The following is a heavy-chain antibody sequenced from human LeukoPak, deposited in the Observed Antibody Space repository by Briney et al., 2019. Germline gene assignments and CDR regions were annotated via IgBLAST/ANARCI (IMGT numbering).Heavy chain of an antibody. Sequence: ASVRVSCKVSGYTLTELSMHWVRQAPGKGLEWMGGFDPEDGETIYAQKFQGRVTMTEDTSTDTAYMELSSLRSEDTAVYYCATIGAYSSGWHAPLSDAFDIWGQGTMVTVSS. D-gene: IGHD6-19*01. CDR1: GYTLTELS. CDR2: FDPEDGET. CDR3: ATIGAYSSGWHAPLSDAFDI. V-gene: IGHV1-24*01. J-gene: IGHJ3*02.